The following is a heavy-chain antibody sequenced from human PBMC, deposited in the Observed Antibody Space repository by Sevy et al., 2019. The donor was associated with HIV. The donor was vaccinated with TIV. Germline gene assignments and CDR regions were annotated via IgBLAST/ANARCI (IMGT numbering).Heavy chain of an antibody. CDR1: GGSITSLY. V-gene: IGHV4-59*08. D-gene: IGHD1-26*01. Sequence: SETLSLTCTVSGGSITSLYWNWIRQPPGKGLEWIANIYYNGHINYNPSLRSRVTLSLDTSKNQFSHRLSPVTAADTAMYYCAGENAWGRGYSWGQGTLVTVSS. CDR2: IYYNGHI. CDR3: AGENAWGRGYS. J-gene: IGHJ4*02.